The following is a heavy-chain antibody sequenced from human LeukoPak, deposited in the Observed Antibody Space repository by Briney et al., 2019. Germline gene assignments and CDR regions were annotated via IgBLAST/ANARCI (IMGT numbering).Heavy chain of an antibody. D-gene: IGHD6-13*01. CDR2: INPNSGGT. J-gene: IGHJ4*02. V-gene: IGHV1-2*04. CDR1: GYTFTGYY. Sequence: GASVKVSCKASGYTFTGYYMHWVRQAPGQGLEWMGWINPNSGGTNYAQKFQGWVTMTRDTSISTAYMELSRLRSDDTAVYYCARALAGGAGIADLGYWGQGTLVTVSS. CDR3: ARALAGGAGIADLGY.